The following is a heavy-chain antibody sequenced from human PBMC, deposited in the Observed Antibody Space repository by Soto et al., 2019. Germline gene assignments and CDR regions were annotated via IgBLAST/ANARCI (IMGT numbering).Heavy chain of an antibody. Sequence: SETLSLTCTVSGGSISSGGYYWSWIRQHPGKGLEWIGYIYYSGSTYYNPSLKSRVTISVDTSKNQFSLKLSSVTAADTAVYYCARAISSGYYPFFDYWGQGTLVTVSS. D-gene: IGHD3-22*01. V-gene: IGHV4-31*03. J-gene: IGHJ4*02. CDR3: ARAISSGYYPFFDY. CDR1: GGSISSGGYY. CDR2: IYYSGST.